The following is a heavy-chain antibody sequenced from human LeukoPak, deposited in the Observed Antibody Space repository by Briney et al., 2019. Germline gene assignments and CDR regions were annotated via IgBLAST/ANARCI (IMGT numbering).Heavy chain of an antibody. CDR2: ISSDGRGK. D-gene: IGHD4-17*01. CDR1: GFTFSSYV. J-gene: IGHJ4*02. Sequence: GGSLRLSCAADGFTFSSYVMYWVRQAPGKGPEWVAVISSDGRGKDHADSVKDRFKISRDNSKNTLYLQMNSLRAEDTAVYYCAKDLTVTTASWGQGTLVTVSS. V-gene: IGHV3-30*04. CDR3: AKDLTVTTAS.